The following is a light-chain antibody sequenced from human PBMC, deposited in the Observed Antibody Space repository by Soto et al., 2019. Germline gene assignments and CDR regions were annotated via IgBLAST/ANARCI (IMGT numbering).Light chain of an antibody. Sequence: EIVLTQSPATLSLSPGERATLSCRAGQGVSSYLAWYQQKPGQAPRLLIYDASNRATGIPARFSGSGPGTDFTLTISSLEPEDFAVYYCQQRSNWHGTFGGGTKVEIK. V-gene: IGKV3D-11*01. J-gene: IGKJ4*01. CDR1: QGVSSY. CDR3: QQRSNWHGT. CDR2: DAS.